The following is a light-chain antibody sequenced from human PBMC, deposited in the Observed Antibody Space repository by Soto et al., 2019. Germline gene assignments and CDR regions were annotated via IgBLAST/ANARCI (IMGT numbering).Light chain of an antibody. V-gene: IGKV1-9*01. CDR3: QQLNSYST. CDR1: QGISSY. CDR2: AAS. Sequence: DIQLTQSPSFLSASVGERVTMTCRASQGISSYLAWYQQRPGKAPKLLIYAASTLQSGVPSRFSGSGSGTEFTLTISSLQPEDFATYYCQQLNSYSTFGQGTRLEIK. J-gene: IGKJ5*01.